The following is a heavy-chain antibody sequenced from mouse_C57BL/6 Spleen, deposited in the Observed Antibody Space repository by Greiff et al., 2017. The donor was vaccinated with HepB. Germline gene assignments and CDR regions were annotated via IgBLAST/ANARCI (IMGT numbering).Heavy chain of an antibody. D-gene: IGHD2-4*01. J-gene: IGHJ2*01. CDR1: GFTFSDYG. CDR2: ISSGSSTF. CDR3: ARSGLRMASYFDY. Sequence: EVKLMESGGGLVKPGGSLKLSCAASGFTFSDYGMHWVRQAPEKGLEWVAYISSGSSTFYYADTVKGRFTISRDNAKNTLFLQMTSLRSEDTAMYYCARSGLRMASYFDYWGQGTTLTVSS. V-gene: IGHV5-17*01.